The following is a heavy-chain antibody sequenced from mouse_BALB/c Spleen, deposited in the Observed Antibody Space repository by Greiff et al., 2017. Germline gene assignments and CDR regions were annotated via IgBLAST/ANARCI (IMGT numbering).Heavy chain of an antibody. CDR2: ISSGSSTI. J-gene: IGHJ2*01. CDR3: ARRELGNYFDY. Sequence: EVQGVESGGGLVQPVGSRKLSCAASGFTFSSFGMHWVRQAPEKGLEWVAYISSGSSTIYYADTVKGRFTISRDNPKNTLFLQMTSLRSEDTAMYYCARRELGNYFDYWGQGTTLTVSS. D-gene: IGHD1-1*02. V-gene: IGHV5-17*02. CDR1: GFTFSSFG.